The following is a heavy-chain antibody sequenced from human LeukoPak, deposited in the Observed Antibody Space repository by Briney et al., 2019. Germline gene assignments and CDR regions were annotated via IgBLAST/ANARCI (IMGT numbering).Heavy chain of an antibody. CDR1: GYTFTGYY. V-gene: IGHV1-2*02. CDR3: ARSPHILTGENFDY. CDR2: INPNSGGT. J-gene: IGHJ4*02. Sequence: ASVKVSCKASGYTFTGYYMHWVRQAPGQGLEWMGWINPNSGGTNYAQKFQGRVTMTRDTSISTAYMELSRLRSDDTAVYYCARSPHILTGENFDYWGQGTLLTVSS. D-gene: IGHD3-9*01.